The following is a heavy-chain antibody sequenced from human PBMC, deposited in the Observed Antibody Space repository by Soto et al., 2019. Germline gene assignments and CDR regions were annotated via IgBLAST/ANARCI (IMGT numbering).Heavy chain of an antibody. CDR3: ARDRRRIVGAQFDY. Sequence: GGSLRLSCAASGFTFSSYAMHWVRQAPGKGLEWVAVISYDGSNKYYADSVKGRFTISRDNSKNTLYLQMNSLRAEDTAVYYCARDRRRIVGAQFDYWGQGTLVTVSS. CDR1: GFTFSSYA. CDR2: ISYDGSNK. J-gene: IGHJ4*02. D-gene: IGHD1-26*01. V-gene: IGHV3-30-3*01.